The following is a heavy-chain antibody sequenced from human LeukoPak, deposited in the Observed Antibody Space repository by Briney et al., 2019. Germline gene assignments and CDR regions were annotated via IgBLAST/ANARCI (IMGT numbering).Heavy chain of an antibody. CDR3: AKDRNVGFLEWLLQLRFDY. D-gene: IGHD3-3*01. Sequence: GGSLRLSCAASGFTFSSYGMHWVRQAPGKGLEWVAFIRYDGSNKYYADSVKGRFTISRDSSKNTLYLQMNSLRAEDTAVYYCAKDRNVGFLEWLLQLRFDYWGQGTLVTVSS. CDR1: GFTFSSYG. V-gene: IGHV3-30*02. J-gene: IGHJ4*02. CDR2: IRYDGSNK.